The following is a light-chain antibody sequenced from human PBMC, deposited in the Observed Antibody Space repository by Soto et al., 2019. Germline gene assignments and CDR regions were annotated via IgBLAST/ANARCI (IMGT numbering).Light chain of an antibody. J-gene: IGKJ1*01. Sequence: DIQMTQSPSSLSASVGDRVTITCRASQGISSYLAWYQQKPGKVPKVLIYAASTLHPGVPSRFSGSGSGTEFTLTISNVQPEDVATYYCQKYYSAPETFGQGTKVEIK. CDR1: QGISSY. CDR2: AAS. CDR3: QKYYSAPET. V-gene: IGKV1-27*01.